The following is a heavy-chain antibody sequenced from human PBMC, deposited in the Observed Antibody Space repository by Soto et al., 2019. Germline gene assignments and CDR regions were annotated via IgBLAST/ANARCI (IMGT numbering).Heavy chain of an antibody. CDR2: MNPNSGNT. CDR1: GYTFTTYD. CDR3: ARMDYSGSGSYENWFDP. D-gene: IGHD3-10*01. V-gene: IGHV1-8*01. Sequence: QVQLVQSGAEVKKPGASVKVSCKASGYTFTTYDINWVRQATGQGLEWMGWMNPNSGNTGYAQKFQGRVTMTRNTSIGTAYMELSSLRSEDTAVYYCARMDYSGSGSYENWFDPWGQGTLVTVSS. J-gene: IGHJ5*02.